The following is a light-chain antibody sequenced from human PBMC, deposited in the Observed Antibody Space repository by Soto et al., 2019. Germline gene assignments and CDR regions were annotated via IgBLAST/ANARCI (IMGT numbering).Light chain of an antibody. CDR3: QQYNTDSRMWT. V-gene: IGKV1-9*01. J-gene: IGKJ1*01. CDR1: QGISSY. Sequence: DIQLTQSPSFLSASVGDRVTITCRASQGISSYLAWYQQKPGKAPKLLIYAASTLQSGVPSRFSGSGSGTEFTLSISSLQPEDFATYYCQQYNTDSRMWTFGQGTKVDIK. CDR2: AAS.